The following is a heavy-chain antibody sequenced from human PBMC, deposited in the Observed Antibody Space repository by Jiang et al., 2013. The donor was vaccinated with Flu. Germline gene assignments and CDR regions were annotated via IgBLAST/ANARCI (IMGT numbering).Heavy chain of an antibody. J-gene: IGHJ4*02. D-gene: IGHD2-21*01. V-gene: IGHV3-30*04. CDR1: GFTFSSYA. CDR2: ISYDGSNK. CDR3: ARDLSHI. Sequence: GGVVQPGRSLRLSCAASGFTFSSYAMHWVRQAPGKGLEWVAVISYDGSNKYYADSVKGRFTISRDNSKNTLYLQMNSLRAEDTAVYYCARDLSHIWGQGTLVTVSS.